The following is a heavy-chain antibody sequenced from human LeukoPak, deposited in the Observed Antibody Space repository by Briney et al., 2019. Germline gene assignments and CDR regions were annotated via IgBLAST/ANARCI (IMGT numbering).Heavy chain of an antibody. J-gene: IGHJ4*02. V-gene: IGHV3-21*01. CDR2: ISSSSSYI. CDR3: ARDLHYYDSSGYDS. CDR1: GFTFSSYT. Sequence: GGSLRLSCAASGFTFSSYTMNWVRQAPGKGLEWVSSISSSSSYIYYADSVKGRFTISRDNAKNSLYLQMNSLRAEDTAVYYCARDLHYYDSSGYDSWGQGTLVTVSS. D-gene: IGHD3-22*01.